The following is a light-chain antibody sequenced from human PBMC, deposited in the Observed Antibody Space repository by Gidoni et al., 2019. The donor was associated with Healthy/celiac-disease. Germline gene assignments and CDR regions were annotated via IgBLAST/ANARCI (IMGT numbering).Light chain of an antibody. CDR3: QQYGSSRWT. CDR1: QSDSSSY. J-gene: IGKJ1*01. CDR2: GAS. Sequence: EFVFTQSPGTMSLSPGERATLSCRASQSDSSSYLAWYQQKPGQAPRLLIYGASSRATGIPDRFSGSGSGTDFTLTISSLEPEDFAVYYCQQYGSSRWTFGQGTKVEIK. V-gene: IGKV3-20*01.